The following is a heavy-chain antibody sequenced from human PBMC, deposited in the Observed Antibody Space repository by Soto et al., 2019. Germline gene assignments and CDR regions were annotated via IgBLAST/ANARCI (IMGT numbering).Heavy chain of an antibody. D-gene: IGHD4-17*01. CDR1: GGSMSSNY. CDR3: ACGGRYGDFLVY. CDR2: IYYTGST. Sequence: SETLSFTCTVSGGSMSSNYWTWIRQSPGKGLEWIGYIYYTGSTKYNPSLKRRVTISLDTSKNQFSLRLTSVTSADTAVYYCACGGRYGDFLVYWGPGAEVTVSS. J-gene: IGHJ4*02. V-gene: IGHV4-59*01.